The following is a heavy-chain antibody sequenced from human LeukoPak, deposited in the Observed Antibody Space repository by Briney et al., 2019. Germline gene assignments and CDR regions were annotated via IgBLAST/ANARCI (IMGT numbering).Heavy chain of an antibody. J-gene: IGHJ6*03. V-gene: IGHV1-8*01. CDR2: MNPNSGNT. Sequence: ASVKVSCKASGYTFTSYDFNWVRQATGQGLEWMGWMNPNSGNTGYAQKFQGRVTMTRNTSISTAYMELSSLRSEDTAEYYCARGRGDFWSGPMGYYYYYMDVWGKGTTVTVSS. D-gene: IGHD3-3*01. CDR3: ARGRGDFWSGPMGYYYYYMDV. CDR1: GYTFTSYD.